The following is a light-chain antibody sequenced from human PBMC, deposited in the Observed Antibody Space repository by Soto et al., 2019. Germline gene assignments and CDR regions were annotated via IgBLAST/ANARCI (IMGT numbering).Light chain of an antibody. CDR1: QSVSSN. CDR2: GAS. V-gene: IGKV3-15*01. CDR3: QQYNNWYT. Sequence: EVVMTQSPATLSVSPGERATLSCRASQSVSSNLVWYQQKPGQAPRLLIYGASIRATGIPARFSGSGSGTEFTFTITSLQSEDSAVYFCQQYNNWYTFGQGTKLEIK. J-gene: IGKJ2*01.